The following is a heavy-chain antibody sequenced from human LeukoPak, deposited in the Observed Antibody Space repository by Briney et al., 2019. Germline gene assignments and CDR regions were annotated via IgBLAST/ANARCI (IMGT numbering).Heavy chain of an antibody. CDR2: INPNSGGT. CDR1: GYTFTGYY. Sequence: ASVEVSCKASGYTFTGYYVHWVRQAPGQGLEWMGWINPNSGGTNYAQKFQGRVTMTRDTSISTAYMELSRLRSDDTAVYYCARGGIYCSGGSCYDYFQHWGQGTLVTVSS. CDR3: ARGGIYCSGGSCYDYFQH. J-gene: IGHJ1*01. D-gene: IGHD2-15*01. V-gene: IGHV1-2*02.